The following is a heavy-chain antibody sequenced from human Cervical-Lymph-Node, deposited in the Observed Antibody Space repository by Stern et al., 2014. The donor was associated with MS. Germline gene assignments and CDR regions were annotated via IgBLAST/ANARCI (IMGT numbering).Heavy chain of an antibody. CDR1: GYTFTDYF. J-gene: IGHJ6*02. CDR3: ARDRFRGRDIVIVGGMDV. Sequence: VQLVESGAEVKKPGASLKLSCTASGYTFTDYFIHWVRQAPGKGLEWMGIINPHGGMTSSRQKFQGRVTMTRDTSTSFVYMELSSLTSESTAVYYCARDRFRGRDIVIVGGMDVWGQGTTVTVSS. CDR2: INPHGGMT. D-gene: IGHD2/OR15-2a*01. V-gene: IGHV1-46*03.